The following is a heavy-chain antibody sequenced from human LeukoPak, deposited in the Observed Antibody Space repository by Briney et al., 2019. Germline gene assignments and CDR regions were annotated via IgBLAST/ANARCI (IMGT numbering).Heavy chain of an antibody. CDR1: GYTFSTYA. J-gene: IGHJ4*02. CDR2: INGGDGNT. CDR3: ARSYIVVVPAVYFDY. D-gene: IGHD2-2*01. V-gene: IGHV1-3*01. Sequence: GASVKVSCKPSGYTFSTYAIQWVRQAPGQRLEWMGWINGGDGNTKFSQKFQGRVTITRDTSASSSYMELSSLRSEDTAVYYCARSYIVVVPAVYFDYWGQGTLVTVSS.